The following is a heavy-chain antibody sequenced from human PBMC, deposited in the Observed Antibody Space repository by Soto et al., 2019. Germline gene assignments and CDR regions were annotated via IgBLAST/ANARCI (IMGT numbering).Heavy chain of an antibody. CDR2: SYFRGNT. V-gene: IGHV4-39*01. CDR1: GDSINSDKYY. D-gene: IGHD3-9*01. Sequence: QLQLQESGPGLVKPSETLSLTCSVSGDSINSDKYYWGWIRQPPGKGLEWIGSSYFRGNTYYNPSPQTRVTISLDKSKSQFSLKLNSVTAADSAVYFCASLEGLATISYYFDFWGQGALVTVSS. J-gene: IGHJ4*02. CDR3: ASLEGLATISYYFDF.